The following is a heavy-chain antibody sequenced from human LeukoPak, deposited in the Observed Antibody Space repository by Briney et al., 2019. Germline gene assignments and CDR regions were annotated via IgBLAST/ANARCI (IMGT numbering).Heavy chain of an antibody. V-gene: IGHV3-21*04. Sequence: GSLRLSCAASAFSLSAYNMNWVRQAPGKGLEWVSSISYTGTYIYYADSVKGRFTISRDNAQNSLYLQMNSLRAEDTAIYYCVRDRGTYRPIDYWGQGTLVTVSS. J-gene: IGHJ4*02. CDR3: VRDRGTYRPIDY. D-gene: IGHD1-26*01. CDR2: ISYTGTYI. CDR1: AFSLSAYN.